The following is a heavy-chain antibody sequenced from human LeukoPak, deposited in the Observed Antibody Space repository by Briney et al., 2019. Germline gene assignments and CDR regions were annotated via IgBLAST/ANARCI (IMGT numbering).Heavy chain of an antibody. D-gene: IGHD6-13*01. J-gene: IGHJ4*02. CDR2: ISSSSTI. V-gene: IGHV3-48*02. CDR3: ARDQGIAAVYYFDY. CDR1: GFTFSSYS. Sequence: GVSLRLSCAASGFTFSSYSMNWVRQAPGKGLEWVSYISSSSTIYYADSVKGRFTISRDNAKNSLYPQMNSLRDEDTAVYYCARDQGIAAVYYFDYWGQGTLVTVSS.